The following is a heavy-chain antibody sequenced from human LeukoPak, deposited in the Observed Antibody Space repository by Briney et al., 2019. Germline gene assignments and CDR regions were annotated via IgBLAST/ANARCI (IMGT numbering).Heavy chain of an antibody. CDR2: LNPKSGGT. CDR1: GYTFTDYY. Sequence: ASVKVSCKASGYTFTDYYLHWVRQAPGQGLEWVGRLNPKSGGTNYAQKFQGRVTMTRDRSISTAYMELSRLMSDDMAVYYCARWVTGLYYFDYWGQGTLVTVSS. J-gene: IGHJ4*02. CDR3: ARWVTGLYYFDY. V-gene: IGHV1-2*06. D-gene: IGHD1-20*01.